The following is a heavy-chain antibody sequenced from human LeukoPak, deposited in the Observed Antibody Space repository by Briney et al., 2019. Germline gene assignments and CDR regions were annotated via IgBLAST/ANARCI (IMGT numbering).Heavy chain of an antibody. CDR3: AKADDYYDSSGYPY. Sequence: GGSLRLSXAASGFTFSSYGMHWVRQAPGKGLEWVAFIRYDGSNKYYADSVKGRFTISRDNSKNTLYLQMNSLRAEDTAVYYCAKADDYYDSSGYPYWGQRTLVTVSS. D-gene: IGHD3-22*01. J-gene: IGHJ4*02. CDR2: IRYDGSNK. CDR1: GFTFSSYG. V-gene: IGHV3-30*02.